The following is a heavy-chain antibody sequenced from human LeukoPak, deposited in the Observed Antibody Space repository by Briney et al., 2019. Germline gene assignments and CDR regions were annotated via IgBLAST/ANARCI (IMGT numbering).Heavy chain of an antibody. CDR1: GFTFSSYS. CDR2: ISSSSSYI. V-gene: IGHV3-21*01. Sequence: GGSLRLSCAASGFTFSSYSMNWVRQAPGKGLEWVSSISSSSSYIYYADSVKGRFTISRDNAKNSLYLQMNSLRAEDTAVYYCARDWDGDYGGFDYWGQGTLVTVSS. CDR3: ARDWDGDYGGFDY. J-gene: IGHJ4*02. D-gene: IGHD4-17*01.